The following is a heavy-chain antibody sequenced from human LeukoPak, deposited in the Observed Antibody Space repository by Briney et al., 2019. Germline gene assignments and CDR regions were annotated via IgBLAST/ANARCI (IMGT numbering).Heavy chain of an antibody. CDR2: IYYSGST. Sequence: KPSETLSLTCPVSGGSISPYFRSWIRQPPGKGLEWIGYIYYSGSTNYNPSLKSRVTISVDTSKKQFSLKLSSVTAAGTAVYYCARRQTYFDYWGQGTLVTVSS. CDR3: ARRQTYFDY. J-gene: IGHJ4*02. V-gene: IGHV4-59*08. CDR1: GGSISPYF.